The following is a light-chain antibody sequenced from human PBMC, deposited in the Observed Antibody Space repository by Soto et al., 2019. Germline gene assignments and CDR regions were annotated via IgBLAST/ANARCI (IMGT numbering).Light chain of an antibody. CDR1: QSVSSSY. Sequence: EIVLTQSPGTLSLSPGERATLSCRASQSVSSSYLAWYQQKPGQAPRLLIYGASSRATGIPDRFSGSGSGTDFTLTITSLQSEDFAVYYCHQYNGWPRTFGQGTKVEI. CDR2: GAS. V-gene: IGKV3-20*01. J-gene: IGKJ1*01. CDR3: HQYNGWPRT.